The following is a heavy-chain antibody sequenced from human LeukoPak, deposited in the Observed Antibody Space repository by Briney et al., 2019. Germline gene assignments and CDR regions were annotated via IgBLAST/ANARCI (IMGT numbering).Heavy chain of an antibody. CDR2: KRAKTFGGAP. D-gene: IGHD2-2*01. CDR1: GFTFVDHP. J-gene: IGHJ6*03. Sequence: GGPLRLTCAASGFTFVDHPMRWFRDPPGGRRESLSLKRAKTFGGAPQYAASVRGRFTISRDDSKNLAYLQMDSLKPEDTAVYYCTRDSRYCSTSSCYGHQAIFWYYMDVGGKGTTVTVAS. V-gene: IGHV3-49*03. CDR3: TRDSRYCSTSSCYGHQAIFWYYMDV.